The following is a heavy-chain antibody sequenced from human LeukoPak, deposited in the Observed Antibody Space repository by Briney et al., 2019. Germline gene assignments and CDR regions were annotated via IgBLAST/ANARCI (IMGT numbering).Heavy chain of an antibody. CDR1: GRSLGSLF. Sequence: PQTLSLTSTVSGRSLGSLFCTWVRQPPGKGLEWIGYMHYSGRTNYNPSLKSRVAISGDTSKHQFSLKVASVTAADTAVYFCARTIEVAGQLDYWGQGTLVTVST. J-gene: IGHJ4*02. D-gene: IGHD6-19*01. CDR2: MHYSGRT. CDR3: ARTIEVAGQLDY. V-gene: IGHV4-59*11.